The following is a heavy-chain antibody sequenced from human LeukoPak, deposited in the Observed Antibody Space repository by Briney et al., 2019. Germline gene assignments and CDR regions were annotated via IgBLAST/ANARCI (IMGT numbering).Heavy chain of an antibody. Sequence: GGSLRLSCAASGFTFDDYGMSWVRQAPGKGLEWVSGINWNGGSTGYADSVKGRFTISRDNAKNSLYLQMNSLRAEDTAVYYCARAILRYAGSWRHLQHWGQGTLVTVSS. CDR1: GFTFDDYG. D-gene: IGHD6-13*01. J-gene: IGHJ1*01. V-gene: IGHV3-20*04. CDR3: ARAILRYAGSWRHLQH. CDR2: INWNGGST.